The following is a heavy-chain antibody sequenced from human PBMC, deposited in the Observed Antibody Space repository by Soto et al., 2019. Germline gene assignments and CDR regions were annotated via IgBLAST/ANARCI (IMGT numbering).Heavy chain of an antibody. CDR3: ARVEMATIKVFDY. Sequence: SETLSLTCTVSGYSISSGYYWGWIRPPPGKGLEWIGSIYHSGSTYYNPSLKSRVTISVDTSKNQFSLKLSSVTAADTAVYYCARVEMATIKVFDYWGQGTLVTVSS. CDR2: IYHSGST. D-gene: IGHD5-12*01. J-gene: IGHJ4*02. V-gene: IGHV4-38-2*02. CDR1: GYSISSGYY.